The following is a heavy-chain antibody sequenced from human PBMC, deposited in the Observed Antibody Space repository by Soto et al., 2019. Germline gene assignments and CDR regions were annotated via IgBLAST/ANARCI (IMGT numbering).Heavy chain of an antibody. Sequence: EVQLLESGGGLVQPGGSLRLSCAASGFTFSSYAMSWVRQAPGKGLEWVSAISVSGGSTYYADSVKGRFTISRDNSKITLYLQMNSLRVEDTAVYYCAKVRVSEDIVLMVEAKYYGMDVWGQGTTVTVSS. J-gene: IGHJ6*02. CDR3: AKVRVSEDIVLMVEAKYYGMDV. CDR1: GFTFSSYA. V-gene: IGHV3-23*01. CDR2: ISVSGGST. D-gene: IGHD2-8*01.